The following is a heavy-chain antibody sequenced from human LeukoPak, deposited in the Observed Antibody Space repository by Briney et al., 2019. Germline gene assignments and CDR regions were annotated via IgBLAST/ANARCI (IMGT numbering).Heavy chain of an antibody. D-gene: IGHD4-17*01. CDR3: ARVATVTNNWSDP. CDR1: GYTFTGYY. Sequence: ASVKVSCKASGYTFTGYYMHWVRQAPGQGLEWMGWINPNSGGTNYAQKFQGRVTMTRDTSISTAYMELSRLRSDDTAVYYCARVATVTNNWSDPWGQGTLVTVSS. V-gene: IGHV1-2*02. CDR2: INPNSGGT. J-gene: IGHJ5*02.